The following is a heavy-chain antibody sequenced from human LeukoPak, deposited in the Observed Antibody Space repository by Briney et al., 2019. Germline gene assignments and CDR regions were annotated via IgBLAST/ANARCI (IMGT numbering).Heavy chain of an antibody. CDR3: ARVLRGVLEINWFDP. J-gene: IGHJ5*02. CDR1: GGTFSSYA. CDR2: IIPIFGTA. Sequence: ASVKVSCKASGGTFSSYAISWVRQAPGQGLEWMGGIIPIFGTANYAQKFQGRVTITADESTSTAYMELSSLRSEDTAVYYCARVLRGVLEINWFDPWGQGTLVTVSS. D-gene: IGHD3-10*01. V-gene: IGHV1-69*13.